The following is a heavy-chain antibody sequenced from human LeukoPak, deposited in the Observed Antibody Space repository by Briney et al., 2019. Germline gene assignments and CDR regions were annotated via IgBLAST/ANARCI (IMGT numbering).Heavy chain of an antibody. J-gene: IGHJ4*02. D-gene: IGHD3-10*01. Sequence: GGSLRLSCAASGFTFSSYAMSWARQAPGKGLEWVSVISGSGGRTYYADSVKGRFTISRDNSKNTLYLQMNSLRAEDTAVYYCAKTYYYGSGSYFYFDYWGQGTLVTVSS. CDR1: GFTFSSYA. CDR3: AKTYYYGSGSYFYFDY. V-gene: IGHV3-23*01. CDR2: ISGSGGRT.